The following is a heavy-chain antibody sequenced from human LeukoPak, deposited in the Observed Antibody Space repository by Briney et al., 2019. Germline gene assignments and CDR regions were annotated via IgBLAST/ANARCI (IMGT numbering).Heavy chain of an antibody. J-gene: IGHJ4*02. Sequence: GGLRLSCAASGFTFSSYSMNWVRQAPGKGLEWVSSISSSSSYIYYADSVKGRFTISRDNAKNSLYLQMNSLRAEDTAVYYCARDVAGAGSFWGQGTLVTVSS. D-gene: IGHD3-10*01. CDR2: ISSSSSYI. CDR3: ARDVAGAGSF. V-gene: IGHV3-21*01. CDR1: GFTFSSYS.